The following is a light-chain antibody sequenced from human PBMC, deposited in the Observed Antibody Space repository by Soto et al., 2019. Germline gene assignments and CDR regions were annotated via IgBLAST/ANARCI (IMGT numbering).Light chain of an antibody. CDR2: DAS. J-gene: IGKJ5*01. CDR3: QQYENLPPT. CDR1: QDIAHS. V-gene: IGKV1-33*01. Sequence: DIQMTQSPSSVSASIGDRVILTCQASQDIAHSLNWYQHPPGKAPKLLSYDASNLERGVPARVSGSGSGTDFSFTISSLQPEDIATYYCQQYENLPPTFGQGTRLEIK.